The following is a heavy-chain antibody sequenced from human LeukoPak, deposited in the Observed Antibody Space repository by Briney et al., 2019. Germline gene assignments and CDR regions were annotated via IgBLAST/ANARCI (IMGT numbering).Heavy chain of an antibody. J-gene: IGHJ6*03. V-gene: IGHV3-74*01. CDR1: GFTFRSYW. CDR2: IDTDGSST. Sequence: PGGSLRLSCAASGFTFRSYWMHWVRQAPGKGLVWVSRIDTDGSSTSYADSVKGRFTISRDNAKNTLNLQMNSLRAEDTAVYYCAREDYYYMDVWGKGTTVTISS. CDR3: AREDYYYMDV.